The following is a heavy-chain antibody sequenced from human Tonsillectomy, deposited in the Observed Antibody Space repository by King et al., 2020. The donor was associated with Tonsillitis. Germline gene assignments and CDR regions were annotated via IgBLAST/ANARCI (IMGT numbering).Heavy chain of an antibody. CDR1: GFTFSGSA. D-gene: IGHD4-17*01. V-gene: IGHV3-73*01. J-gene: IGHJ4*02. CDR3: THWAGNGDYDVYFDS. Sequence: VQLVESGGGLVQPGGSLKLSCAASGFTFSGSAMHWVRQASDKGLEWDGRIRSKANGYATAYAASVRGKFTISRDDSKNKAYLQMNSRKSENTALYYCTHWAGNGDYDVYFDSWGQGTLVTVSS. CDR2: IRSKANGYAT.